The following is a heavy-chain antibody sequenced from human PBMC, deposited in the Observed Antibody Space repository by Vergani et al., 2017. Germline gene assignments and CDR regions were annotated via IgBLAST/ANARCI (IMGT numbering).Heavy chain of an antibody. J-gene: IGHJ6*02. CDR3: AKDIRGYFSTNYYYGMDV. CDR2: IDPSDSYT. V-gene: IGHV5-10-1*03. D-gene: IGHD5-18*01. CDR1: GYSFTSYW. Sequence: EVQLVQSGAEVKKPGESLRISCKGSGYSFTSYWISWVRQMPGKGLEWMGRIDPSDSYTNYSPSFQGHVTISADKSISTAYLQWSSLKASDTAMYYCAKDIRGYFSTNYYYGMDVWGQGTTVTVSS.